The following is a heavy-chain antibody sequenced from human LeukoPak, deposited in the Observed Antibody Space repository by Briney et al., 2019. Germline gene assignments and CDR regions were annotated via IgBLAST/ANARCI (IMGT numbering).Heavy chain of an antibody. CDR1: GFSFRDRE. V-gene: IGHV3-48*03. CDR2: ISTGGITT. CDR3: VRSAGWHFDL. Sequence: GGSLRLSCAACGFSFRDREMDWVRQAPGKGLEWVSFISTGGITTYYADSVKGRFTISRDNARDSLDLQLDRLRADDTALYYCVRSAGWHFDLWGRGTLVTVSS. J-gene: IGHJ2*01.